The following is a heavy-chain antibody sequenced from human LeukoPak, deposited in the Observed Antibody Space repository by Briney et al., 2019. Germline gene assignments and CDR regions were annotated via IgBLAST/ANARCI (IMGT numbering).Heavy chain of an antibody. CDR3: ARTYYYDSSGYYYFGS. Sequence: GGSLRLSCVAYGFTFSSYTMNSVRQAPGKGLEWVASISASSSYIYYADSVKGRFAISRDNAKNSLYLQMNSLRAEDTAVYYCARTYYYDSSGYYYFGSGGQGTLVTVSS. J-gene: IGHJ4*02. V-gene: IGHV3-21*01. CDR2: ISASSSYI. D-gene: IGHD3-22*01. CDR1: GFTFSSYT.